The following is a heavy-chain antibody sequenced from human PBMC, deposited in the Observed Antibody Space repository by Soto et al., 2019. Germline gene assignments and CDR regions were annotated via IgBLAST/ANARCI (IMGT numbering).Heavy chain of an antibody. V-gene: IGHV3-30*18. CDR3: AKGSSPHYDSSGFFDY. CDR2: ISYDGSNK. CDR1: GFTFSSYG. Sequence: GGSLRLSCAASGFTFSSYGMHWVRQAPGKGLEWVAVISYDGSNKYYADSVKGRFTISRDNSKNTLYLQMNSLRAEDTAVYYCAKGSSPHYDSSGFFDYWGQGTLVTVSS. J-gene: IGHJ4*02. D-gene: IGHD3-22*01.